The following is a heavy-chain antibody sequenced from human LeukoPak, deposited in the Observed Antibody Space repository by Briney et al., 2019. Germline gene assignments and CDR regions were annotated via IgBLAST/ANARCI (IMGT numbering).Heavy chain of an antibody. CDR2: IYYSGST. CDR3: ARDRNGYSYGSDY. CDR1: GGSISSYY. Sequence: PSETLSLTCTVSGGSISSYYWSWIRQPPGKGLEWIGYIYYSGSTNYNPSLKSRVTISVDTSKNQFSLKLSSVTAADTAVYYCARDRNGYSYGSDYWGQGTLVTVSS. D-gene: IGHD5-18*01. V-gene: IGHV4-59*12. J-gene: IGHJ4*02.